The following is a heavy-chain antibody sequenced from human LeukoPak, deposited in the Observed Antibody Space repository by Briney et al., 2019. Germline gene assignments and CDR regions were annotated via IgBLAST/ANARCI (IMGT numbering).Heavy chain of an antibody. J-gene: IGHJ4*02. D-gene: IGHD6-19*01. Sequence: SETLSLTCTVSGDSISRYYWSWIRQPPGKGLEWIGYIYYSGTTNYNPSLKSRVTISVDTSKNQLSLRLSSVTAADTAVYYCARDRSDSSGWYYFDSWGQGTVVTVSS. V-gene: IGHV4-59*01. CDR3: ARDRSDSSGWYYFDS. CDR1: GDSISRYY. CDR2: IYYSGTT.